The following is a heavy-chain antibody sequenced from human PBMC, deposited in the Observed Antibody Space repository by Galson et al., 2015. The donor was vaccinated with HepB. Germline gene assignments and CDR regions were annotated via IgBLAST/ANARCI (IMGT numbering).Heavy chain of an antibody. CDR1: GFTFSNYW. Sequence: SLRLSCAASGFTFSNYWMNWVRQAPGKGLEWVATIKQDGSEKYYLDSVKGRFTISRDNAKDSLYLQMNSLRVEDTAVYYCARRYCSTNSCYTRTGNWFDPWGQGTLVTVSS. J-gene: IGHJ5*02. V-gene: IGHV3-7*03. CDR2: IKQDGSEK. D-gene: IGHD2-2*02. CDR3: ARRYCSTNSCYTRTGNWFDP.